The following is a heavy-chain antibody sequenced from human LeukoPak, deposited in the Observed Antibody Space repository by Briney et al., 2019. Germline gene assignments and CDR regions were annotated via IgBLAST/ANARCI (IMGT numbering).Heavy chain of an antibody. CDR2: ISGSGGST. CDR3: AKDTDYYGSGSPFDY. D-gene: IGHD3-10*01. Sequence: GGSLRLSCAASGFIFSNYAMSWVRQAPGKGLEWVSAISGSGGSTYYADSVKGRFTISRDNSKNTLYLQMNSLRAEDTAVYYCAKDTDYYGSGSPFDYWGQGTLVTVSS. J-gene: IGHJ4*02. CDR1: GFIFSNYA. V-gene: IGHV3-23*01.